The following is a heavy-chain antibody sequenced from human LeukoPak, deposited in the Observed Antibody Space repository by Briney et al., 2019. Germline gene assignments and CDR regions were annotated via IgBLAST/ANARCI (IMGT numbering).Heavy chain of an antibody. CDR3: AKASRLYCSGGSCYSRRMVGFDY. V-gene: IGHV3-23*01. CDR1: GFTFSSYA. D-gene: IGHD2-15*01. J-gene: IGHJ4*02. CDR2: ISGSGGST. Sequence: GGSLRLSCAASGFTFSSYAMSWVRQAPGKGLEWVSAISGSGGSTYYADSVKGRFTISRDNSKNTLYLQMNSLRAEDTVVYYCAKASRLYCSGGSCYSRRMVGFDYWGQGTLVTVSS.